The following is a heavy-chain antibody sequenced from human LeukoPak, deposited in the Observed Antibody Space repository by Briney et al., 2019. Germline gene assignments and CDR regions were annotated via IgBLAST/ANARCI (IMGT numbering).Heavy chain of an antibody. CDR3: AKITVTYVNDYFDY. Sequence: PGGSLRLSCAASEFTFSNYAMSWVRQAPGKGLEWVSAISGSGGSTYYADSVKGRFTISRDNSKDTLYLQMNSLRAEDTAVYYCAKITVTYVNDYFDYWGQGTLVTVSS. CDR1: EFTFSNYA. CDR2: ISGSGGST. J-gene: IGHJ4*02. V-gene: IGHV3-23*01. D-gene: IGHD4-17*01.